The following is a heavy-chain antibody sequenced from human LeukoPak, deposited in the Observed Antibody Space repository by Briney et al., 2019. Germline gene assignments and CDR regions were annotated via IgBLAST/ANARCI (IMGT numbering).Heavy chain of an antibody. V-gene: IGHV3-21*01. J-gene: IGHJ4*02. CDR2: ISKSSRYI. D-gene: IGHD3-10*01. CDR1: GFTFRIYG. Sequence: GGSLRLSCAASGFTFRIYGMDWVRQAPGKGLEWVSSISKSSRYINYADSVKGRFTISRDNAKNSLYLQMNSLRAEDTAVYYCARVHPGATNDYGSGSYDYWGQGTRVTVSS. CDR3: ARVHPGATNDYGSGSYDY.